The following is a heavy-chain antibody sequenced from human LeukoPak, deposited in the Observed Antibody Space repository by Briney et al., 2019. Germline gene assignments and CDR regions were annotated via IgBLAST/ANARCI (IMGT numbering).Heavy chain of an antibody. CDR1: GFNFNTYW. J-gene: IGHJ4*02. V-gene: IGHV3-7*01. D-gene: IGHD1-1*01. CDR3: VRDETLWTLDW. Sequence: PGGSLRLSCAASGFNFNTYWMSWVRQAPGKGLEWLANIKQDGSERYYVDSLKGRFTVSRDNARNSLYLRMNSLRADDTAVYYCVRDETLWTLDWWGQGTLVSVSS. CDR2: IKQDGSER.